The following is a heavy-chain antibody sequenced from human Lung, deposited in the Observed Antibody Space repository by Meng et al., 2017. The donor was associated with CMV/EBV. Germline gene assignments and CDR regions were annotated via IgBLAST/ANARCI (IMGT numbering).Heavy chain of an antibody. CDR2: ISAGGGST. CDR1: AFTFSNYG. CDR3: AKEPIAVAGTGDDFDY. V-gene: IGHV3-23*01. Sequence: GGSLRLSCAASAFTFSNYGMSWVRRAPGRGLEWVSGISAGGGSTYYADSVKGRFTISRDNSKNTLYLQMNSLRAEETAVYYCAKEPIAVAGTGDDFDYWGQGXLVTVSS. J-gene: IGHJ4*02. D-gene: IGHD6-19*01.